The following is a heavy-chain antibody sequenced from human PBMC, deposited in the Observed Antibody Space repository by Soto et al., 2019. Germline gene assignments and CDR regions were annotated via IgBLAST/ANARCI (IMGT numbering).Heavy chain of an antibody. J-gene: IGHJ3*01. CDR3: ATARDGYPHG. Sequence: GGSLRLSCAASGFTLSSSAMHWVRQAPGKGLEWVAVISLDGSNKYYADSVKGRFTISRDNSKNTVYLQMNSLRGEDTAVYYCATARDGYPHGWGQGTMVTVSS. V-gene: IGHV3-30-3*01. CDR2: ISLDGSNK. CDR1: GFTLSSSA. D-gene: IGHD5-12*01.